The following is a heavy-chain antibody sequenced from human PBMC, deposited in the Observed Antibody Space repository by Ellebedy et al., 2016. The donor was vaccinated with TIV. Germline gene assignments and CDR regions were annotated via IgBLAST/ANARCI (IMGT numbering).Heavy chain of an antibody. V-gene: IGHV1-3*01. CDR2: INAGNGNT. D-gene: IGHD2-15*01. CDR3: ARGIRMPSDY. Sequence: ASVKVSCKASGYTFTSYSMHWVRQAPGQRLEWMGWINAGNGNTKYSQKFQDRVTITRDTSASTAYMELSSLRSDDTAVYYCARGIRMPSDYWGQGTLVTVSS. CDR1: GYTFTSYS. J-gene: IGHJ4*02.